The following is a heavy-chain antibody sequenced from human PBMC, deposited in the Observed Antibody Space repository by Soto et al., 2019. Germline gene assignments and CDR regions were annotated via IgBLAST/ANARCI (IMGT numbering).Heavy chain of an antibody. CDR3: ARDGSVAYCSGGSCYSYGAFDI. Sequence: ASVKVSCKASGYTFTGYYMHGVLQAPGQLLEWMGWINPNSGGTNYAQKFQGWVTMTRDTSISTAYMELSRLRSDDTAVYYCARDGSVAYCSGGSCYSYGAFDIWGQGTMVTVSS. D-gene: IGHD2-15*01. CDR2: INPNSGGT. V-gene: IGHV1-2*04. J-gene: IGHJ3*02. CDR1: GYTFTGYY.